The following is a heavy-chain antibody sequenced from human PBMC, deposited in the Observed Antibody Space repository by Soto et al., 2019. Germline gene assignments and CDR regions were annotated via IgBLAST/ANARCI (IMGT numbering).Heavy chain of an antibody. J-gene: IGHJ4*02. Sequence: GGSLRLSCAASGFTFSSYGMHWVRQAPGKGLEWVAVIWYDGSNKYYADSVKGRFTISRDNSKNTLYLQMNSLRAEDTAVYYCATSLDWQYYFDYWGQGTLVTVSS. CDR2: IWYDGSNK. CDR1: GFTFSSYG. V-gene: IGHV3-33*01. D-gene: IGHD3-9*01. CDR3: ATSLDWQYYFDY.